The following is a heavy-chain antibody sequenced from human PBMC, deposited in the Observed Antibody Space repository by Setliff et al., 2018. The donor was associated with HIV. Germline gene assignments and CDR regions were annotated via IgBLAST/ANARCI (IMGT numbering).Heavy chain of an antibody. CDR1: GYSFTTYW. V-gene: IGHV5-51*01. CDR3: ARLRHNRPWLVVNSPLDS. D-gene: IGHD6-19*01. CDR2: LYPGDSDT. Sequence: GESLKISCKTSGYSFTTYWIGWVRQMPGKGLEWMAILYPGDSDTKYRPSLQGQVTISADKSIATAYLQWNNLKASDTALYYCARLRHNRPWLVVNSPLDSWGQGTLVTVSS. J-gene: IGHJ4*02.